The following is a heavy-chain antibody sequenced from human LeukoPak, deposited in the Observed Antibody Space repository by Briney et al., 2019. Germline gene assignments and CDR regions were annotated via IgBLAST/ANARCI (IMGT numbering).Heavy chain of an antibody. CDR3: ARVLAYSSSWYLDY. CDR1: GGSISRYN. Sequence: SETLSVTCTDPGGSISRYNWSWIRQPPRKGLEWICYICYSGRYNYNPALESRVTISVDTSNNQFSLMLSSVAAANTAVYYCARVLAYSSSWYLDYWGQGTLVTVSS. D-gene: IGHD6-13*01. CDR2: ICYSGRY. J-gene: IGHJ4*02. V-gene: IGHV4-59*01.